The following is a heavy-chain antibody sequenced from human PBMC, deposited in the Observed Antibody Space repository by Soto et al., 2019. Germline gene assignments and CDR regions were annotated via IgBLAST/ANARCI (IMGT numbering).Heavy chain of an antibody. CDR2: IWYDGSNK. D-gene: IGHD2-2*01. CDR1: GFTFSSYG. CDR3: ARDGNDIVVGPGVVYP. V-gene: IGHV3-33*01. Sequence: QVQLVESGGGVVQPGRSLRLSCAASGFTFSSYGMNWVRQAPGKGLEWVAVIWYDGSNKYYADSVKGRFTISRDNSKNTLYLEMNSLRGEDTAVYYCARDGNDIVVGPGVVYPWGQGTLVTVSS. J-gene: IGHJ5*02.